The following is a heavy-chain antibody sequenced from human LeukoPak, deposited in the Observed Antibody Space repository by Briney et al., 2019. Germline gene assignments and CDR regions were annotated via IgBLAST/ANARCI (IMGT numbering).Heavy chain of an antibody. Sequence: GRSLRLSCAASGFTFSSYGMHWGRQAPGKGLEWVAFIRYDGSNKYYADSVKGRFTISRDNSKNTLYLQMNGLRAEDTAVYYCAKGTSMVLGGGDYWGQGTLVTVSS. CDR1: GFTFSSYG. CDR3: AKGTSMVLGGGDY. CDR2: IRYDGSNK. D-gene: IGHD5-18*01. J-gene: IGHJ4*02. V-gene: IGHV3-30*02.